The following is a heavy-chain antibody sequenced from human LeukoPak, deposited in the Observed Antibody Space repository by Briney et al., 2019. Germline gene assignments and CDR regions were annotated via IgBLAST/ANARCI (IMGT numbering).Heavy chain of an antibody. D-gene: IGHD4-11*01. J-gene: IGHJ4*02. Sequence: GGSLRLSCAASGFTFSSYGMHWVRQAPGKGLEWVSSISSSSSYIYYADSVKGRFTISRDNAKNSLYLQMNSLRAEDTAVYYCAREVDYSNYPSGIYWGQGTLVTVSS. CDR1: GFTFSSYG. CDR2: ISSSSSYI. CDR3: AREVDYSNYPSGIY. V-gene: IGHV3-21*01.